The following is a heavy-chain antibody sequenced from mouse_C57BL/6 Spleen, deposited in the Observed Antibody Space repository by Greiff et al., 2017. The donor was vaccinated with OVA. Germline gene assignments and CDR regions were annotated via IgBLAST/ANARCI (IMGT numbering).Heavy chain of an antibody. V-gene: IGHV1-15*01. CDR2: IDPETGGT. CDR1: GYTFTDYE. J-gene: IGHJ3*01. Sequence: QVQLQQSGAELVRPGASVTLSCKASGYTFTDYEMHWVKQTPVHGLEWIGAIDPETGGTAYNQKFKGKAILTADKSSSTAYMELRILTTEDSAVYYCTGYYHFAYWGQGTLVTVSA. CDR3: TGYYHFAY. D-gene: IGHD2-3*01.